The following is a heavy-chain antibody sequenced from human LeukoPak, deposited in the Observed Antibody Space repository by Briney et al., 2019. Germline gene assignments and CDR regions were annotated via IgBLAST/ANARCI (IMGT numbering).Heavy chain of an antibody. Sequence: ASVKVPCKASGGTFSSYAISWVRQAPGQGLEWMGGIIPIFGTANYAQKFQGRVTITADKSTSTAYMELSSLRSEDTAVYYCARTAAAGRDYWGQGTLVTVSS. V-gene: IGHV1-69*06. CDR1: GGTFSSYA. CDR3: ARTAAAGRDY. D-gene: IGHD6-13*01. CDR2: IIPIFGTA. J-gene: IGHJ4*02.